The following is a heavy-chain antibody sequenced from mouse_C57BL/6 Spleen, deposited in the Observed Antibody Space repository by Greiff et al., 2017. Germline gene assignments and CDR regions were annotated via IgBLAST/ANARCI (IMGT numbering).Heavy chain of an antibody. Sequence: VHVKQSGAELVKPGASVKLSCTASGFNIKDYYMHWVKQRTDQGLEWIGRLDPEDGETKYAPKFQGKATITADTSSNTAYLQLSSLTSEDTAVYYCASITTGAWFAYWGQGTLVTVSA. CDR1: GFNIKDYY. D-gene: IGHD1-2*01. CDR2: LDPEDGET. V-gene: IGHV14-2*01. J-gene: IGHJ3*01. CDR3: ASITTGAWFAY.